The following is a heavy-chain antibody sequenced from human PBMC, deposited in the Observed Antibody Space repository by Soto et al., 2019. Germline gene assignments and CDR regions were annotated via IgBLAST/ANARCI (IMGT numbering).Heavy chain of an antibody. Sequence: PVGSLRLSCAASGSTFSSYAMHWVRQAPGKGLEWVAVISYDGSNKYYADSVKGRFTISRDNSKNTLYLQMNSLRAEDTAVYYCARVYSSGYYPVPYWGQGTLVTVSS. CDR2: ISYDGSNK. CDR3: ARVYSSGYYPVPY. J-gene: IGHJ4*02. V-gene: IGHV3-30-3*01. CDR1: GSTFSSYA. D-gene: IGHD3-22*01.